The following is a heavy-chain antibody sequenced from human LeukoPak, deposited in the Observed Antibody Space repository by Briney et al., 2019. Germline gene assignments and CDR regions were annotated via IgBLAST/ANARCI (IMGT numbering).Heavy chain of an antibody. CDR3: ATNKTMMTAAGMFDP. CDR2: VYSSGSP. D-gene: IGHD3-22*01. CDR1: RASIRTSTYY. V-gene: IGHV4-39*01. J-gene: IGHJ5*02. Sequence: SETLSLTCTVSRASIRTSTYYWGWLRQPPGRGLEWLGSVYSSGSPSYNPSFKSRLTISVDAAKNQISLRLRSVDAPDTAVHDCATNKTMMTAAGMFDPWGPGTLVTVSS.